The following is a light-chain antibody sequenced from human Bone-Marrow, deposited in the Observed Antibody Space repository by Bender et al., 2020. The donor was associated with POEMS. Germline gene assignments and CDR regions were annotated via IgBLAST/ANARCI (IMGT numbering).Light chain of an antibody. V-gene: IGLV2-23*01. CDR2: EGI. CDR1: SSDVGNYDF. Sequence: QSALTQPASVSGSPGQSISISCTGTSSDVGNYDFVSWYQQHPGKVPKLMIYEGIKRPSGVSDRFSGSKSGNTASLTISGLQPEDDGIYYCSSFTNSVLFGGGTKLTVL. J-gene: IGLJ2*01. CDR3: SSFTNSVL.